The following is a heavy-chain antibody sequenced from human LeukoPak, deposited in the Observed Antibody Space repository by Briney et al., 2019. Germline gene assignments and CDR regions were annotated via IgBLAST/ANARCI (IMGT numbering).Heavy chain of an antibody. J-gene: IGHJ4*02. Sequence: SQTLSLTCAISGDSVSSNGASWNWIRQSPSRGLEWLGRTYYYRSKWYDDYAVSVKSRITINPDTSKNQFSLHLSSVTPEDTAVYYCASNQWYANTWYADYWGQGTLVTVSS. CDR3: ASNQWYANTWYADY. D-gene: IGHD6-13*01. V-gene: IGHV6-1*01. CDR2: TYYYRSKWYD. CDR1: GDSVSSNGAS.